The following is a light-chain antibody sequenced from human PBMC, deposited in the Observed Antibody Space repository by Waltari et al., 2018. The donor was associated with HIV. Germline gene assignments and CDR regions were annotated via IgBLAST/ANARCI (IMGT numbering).Light chain of an antibody. V-gene: IGLV2-14*03. CDR1: SSDVGGYDY. CDR3: SSYTSSSALDVF. CDR2: DVS. J-gene: IGLJ2*01. Sequence: QSALTQPASVSGSPGQSITISCTGTSSDVGGYDYVSWYQQHPGKAPKLMIFDVSNRPSGVSTLFSGSKSGNTASLTISWLQAEDEADYYCSSYTSSSALDVFFGGGTKLTVL.